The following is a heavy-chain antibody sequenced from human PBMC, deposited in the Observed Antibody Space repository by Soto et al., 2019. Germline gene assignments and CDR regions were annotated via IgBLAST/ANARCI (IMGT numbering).Heavy chain of an antibody. Sequence: GASVKVSCKASGYTFTSYGISWVRQAPGQGLEWMGWISAYNGNTNYAQKLQGRVTMTTDTSTSTAYMELRSLRSDDTAVYYCARDMGSIAAAGMGITYYGMDAWGQGTTVTVSS. CDR2: ISAYNGNT. V-gene: IGHV1-18*01. J-gene: IGHJ6*02. CDR3: ARDMGSIAAAGMGITYYGMDA. D-gene: IGHD6-13*01. CDR1: GYTFTSYG.